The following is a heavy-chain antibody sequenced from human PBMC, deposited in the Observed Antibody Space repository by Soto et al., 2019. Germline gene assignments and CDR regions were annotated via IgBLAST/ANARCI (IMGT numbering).Heavy chain of an antibody. CDR2: IIPILGIA. D-gene: IGHD2-15*01. CDR3: ARNPHSGGSFNGVPIHAGYHYYYMDF. Sequence: SVKVSCKASGGTFSSYTISWVRQAPGQGLEWMGRIIPILGIANYAQKFQGRVTITADKSTSTAYMELSSLRSEDTAVYYCARNPHSGGSFNGVPIHAGYHYYYMDFWGTGTTVTVSS. V-gene: IGHV1-69*02. CDR1: GGTFSSYT. J-gene: IGHJ6*03.